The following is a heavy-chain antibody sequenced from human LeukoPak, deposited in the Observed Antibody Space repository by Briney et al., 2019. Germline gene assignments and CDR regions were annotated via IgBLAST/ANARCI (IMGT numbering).Heavy chain of an antibody. Sequence: GGSLRLSCAASGFTFTGYWMSWVRQAPGKGLEWVANIREDGSERHYVDSVKGRFTISRDNAKNSLFLQMNSLSAEDTAVYYCARDRLGAEYDYWGQGTLVSVSS. CDR1: GFTFTGYW. D-gene: IGHD3-16*01. V-gene: IGHV3-7*01. CDR3: ARDRLGAEYDY. CDR2: IREDGSER. J-gene: IGHJ4*02.